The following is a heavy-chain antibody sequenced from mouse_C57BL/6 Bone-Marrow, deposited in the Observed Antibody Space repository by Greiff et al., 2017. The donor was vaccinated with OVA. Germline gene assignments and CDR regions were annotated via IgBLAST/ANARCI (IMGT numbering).Heavy chain of an antibody. D-gene: IGHD1-1*01. CDR3: ARKDYCISYPWFAY. CDR2: IYPGSGST. V-gene: IGHV1-55*01. CDR1: GYTFTSYW. Sequence: QVQLQQPGAELVKPGASVKMSCKASGYTFTSYWITWVKQRPGQGLEWIGDIYPGSGSTNYNEKFKSKATLTVDTSSSTAYMQLSSLTSEDSAVYYCARKDYCISYPWFAYWGQGTLVTVSA. J-gene: IGHJ3*01.